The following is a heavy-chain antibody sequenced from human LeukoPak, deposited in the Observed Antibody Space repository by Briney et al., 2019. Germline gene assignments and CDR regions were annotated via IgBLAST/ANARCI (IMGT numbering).Heavy chain of an antibody. CDR2: ISSSSIYT. D-gene: IGHD3-10*01. V-gene: IGHV3-11*05. Sequence: GGSLRLSCAASGFTVSTNYMSWIRQAPGKGLEWVSYISSSSIYTNSADSVKGRFTISRDNAKNSLYLQMNSLRAEDTAVYYCARVLGSYTFDYWGQGTLVTVSS. CDR1: GFTVSTNY. CDR3: ARVLGSYTFDY. J-gene: IGHJ4*02.